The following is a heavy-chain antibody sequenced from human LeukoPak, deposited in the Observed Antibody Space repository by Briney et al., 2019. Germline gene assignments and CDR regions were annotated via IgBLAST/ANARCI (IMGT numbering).Heavy chain of an antibody. CDR2: IYYSGST. D-gene: IGHD6-19*01. V-gene: IGHV4-39*07. J-gene: IGHJ4*02. CDR1: GGSISSSSYY. Sequence: PSETLSLTCTVSGGSISSSSYYRGWIRQPPGKGLEWIGSIYYSGSTYYNPSLKSRVTISVDTSKNQFSLKLSSVTAADTAVYYCARDHAVAGSEYWGQGTLVTVSS. CDR3: ARDHAVAGSEY.